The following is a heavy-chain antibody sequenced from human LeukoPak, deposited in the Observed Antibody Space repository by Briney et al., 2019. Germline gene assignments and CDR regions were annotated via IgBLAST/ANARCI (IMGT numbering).Heavy chain of an antibody. J-gene: IGHJ4*02. Sequence: ASVKVSCKASGGTCSSYAISWVRQAPGQGLEWMGGIIPIFGTANYAQKFQGRVTITADESTSTAYMGLSSLRSEDTAVYYCARDSGSYSGYDNFDYWGQGTLVTVSS. D-gene: IGHD5-12*01. CDR3: ARDSGSYSGYDNFDY. V-gene: IGHV1-69*01. CDR2: IIPIFGTA. CDR1: GGTCSSYA.